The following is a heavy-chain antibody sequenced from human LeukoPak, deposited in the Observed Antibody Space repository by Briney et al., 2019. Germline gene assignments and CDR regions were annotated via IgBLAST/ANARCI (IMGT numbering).Heavy chain of an antibody. CDR2: IYYSGST. J-gene: IGHJ3*02. V-gene: IGHV4-39*07. Sequence: TSETLSLTCTVSDGSISSSNYYWSWIRQPPGKGLEWIGSIYYSGSTYYNPSLKSRVTISVDTSKNQFSLKMSSVTAADTAVYYCARGLNNRKSGRRFDVFEIWGQGTMVTVSS. D-gene: IGHD1-14*01. CDR1: DGSISSSNYY. CDR3: ARGLNNRKSGRRFDVFEI.